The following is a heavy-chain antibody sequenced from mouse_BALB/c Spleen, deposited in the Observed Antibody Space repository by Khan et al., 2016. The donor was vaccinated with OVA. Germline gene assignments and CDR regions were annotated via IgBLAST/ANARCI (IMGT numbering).Heavy chain of an antibody. CDR1: GFTINDTY. CDR2: IDPAQGIT. Sequence: VKLLEPGAELVKPGASVKLSCTASGFTINDTYIPLVKQRPEQGLERIGRIDPAQGITKCDSKFQGKATITAGTSFNTDYPQLSRLTSEDNAVYYCVRDRWDVLAYWGQGALVTVSA. CDR3: VRDRWDVLAY. V-gene: IGHV14-3*02. D-gene: IGHD4-1*01. J-gene: IGHJ3*01.